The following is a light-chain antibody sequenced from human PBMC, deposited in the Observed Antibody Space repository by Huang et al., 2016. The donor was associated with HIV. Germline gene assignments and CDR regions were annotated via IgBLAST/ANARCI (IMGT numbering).Light chain of an antibody. CDR3: HHYGGSSWT. CDR2: GTA. Sequence: DIVLTQSPGTLSLSPGRGATLSCRASQSVSTHYLAWYQQKPGQAPRLLIHGTATRATGIPDRFSGSGSGTDFTLTISRLEPEDSAVYYCHHYGGSSWTFGLGTKVEIK. CDR1: QSVSTHY. V-gene: IGKV3-20*01. J-gene: IGKJ1*01.